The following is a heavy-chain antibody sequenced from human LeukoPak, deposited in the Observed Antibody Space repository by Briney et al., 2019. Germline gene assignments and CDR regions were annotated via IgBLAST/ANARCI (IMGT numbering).Heavy chain of an antibody. J-gene: IGHJ4*02. V-gene: IGHV3-23*01. CDR3: AKRIQSAMAMGY. CDR1: GFTFNSYA. CDR2: ISGIGGST. Sequence: GGSLRLSCAASGFTFNSYAMSWVRQAPGKGLEWVSGISGIGGSTYYADSVKGRFTISRDNSKNTMYLQMNSLRAEGTAVYYCAKRIQSAMAMGYWGQGTLVTVSS. D-gene: IGHD5-18*01.